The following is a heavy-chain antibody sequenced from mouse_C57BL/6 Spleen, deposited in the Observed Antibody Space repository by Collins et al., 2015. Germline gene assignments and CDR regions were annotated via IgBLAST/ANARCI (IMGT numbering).Heavy chain of an antibody. D-gene: IGHD2-4*01. V-gene: IGHV1-72*01. CDR2: IDPNSGGT. CDR3: ARYDYDGYYAMDY. CDR1: GYTLTSYW. Sequence: QVQLQQPGAELVKPGASVKLSCKASGYTLTSYWMHWVKQRPGRGLEWIGRIDPNSGGTKYNEKFKSKATLTVDKPSSTAYVQLSSLTSEDSAVYYCARYDYDGYYAMDYWGQGTSVTVSS. J-gene: IGHJ4*01.